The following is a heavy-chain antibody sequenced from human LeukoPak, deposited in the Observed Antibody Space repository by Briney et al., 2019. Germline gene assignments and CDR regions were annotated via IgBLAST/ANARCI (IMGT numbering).Heavy chain of an antibody. D-gene: IGHD5-18*01. J-gene: IGHJ5*02. V-gene: IGHV1-2*02. CDR3: ARGQWIQLWLQSDWFDP. CDR1: GYTFTGYY. Sequence: ASVKVSCKASGYTFTGYYMHWVRQAPGQGLEWMGWINPNSGGTNYAQKFQGRVTMTRDTSISTAYMELSRLRSDDTAVHYCARGQWIQLWLQSDWFDPWGQGTLVTVSS. CDR2: INPNSGGT.